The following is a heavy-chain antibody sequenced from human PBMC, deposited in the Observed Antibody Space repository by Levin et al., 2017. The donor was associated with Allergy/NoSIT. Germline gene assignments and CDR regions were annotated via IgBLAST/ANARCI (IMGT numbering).Heavy chain of an antibody. CDR1: GGSVSNSNW. CDR2: IYHNGDT. CDR3: ARDHGDYDSSGYYFDY. J-gene: IGHJ4*02. V-gene: IGHV4-4*02. D-gene: IGHD3-22*01. Sequence: SETLSLTCAVSGGSVSNSNWWSWVRQPPGKGLECIGEIYHNGDTNYNPSLKSRVTISVDKSKNRFSLKMSSVTAADTAVYYCARDHGDYDSSGYYFDYWGQGTLVTVSS.